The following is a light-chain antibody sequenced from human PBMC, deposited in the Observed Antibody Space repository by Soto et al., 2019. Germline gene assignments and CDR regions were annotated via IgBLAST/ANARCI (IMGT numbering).Light chain of an antibody. Sequence: DIQMTQSPSSLSASVGDRVTITCRASQGISNYLAWYQQKPGKVPKLLIYAASTLQSGVPSRFSGSGSGTDFTLTISSLQPEDVATYYCQKYNCAPQITIGQGTRLEIK. J-gene: IGKJ5*01. CDR3: QKYNCAPQIT. V-gene: IGKV1-27*01. CDR1: QGISNY. CDR2: AAS.